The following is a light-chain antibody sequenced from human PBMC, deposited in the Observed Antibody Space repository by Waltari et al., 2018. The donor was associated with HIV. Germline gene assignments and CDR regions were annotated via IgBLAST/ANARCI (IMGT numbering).Light chain of an antibody. Sequence: QSALTQPHSVSAAPRQRVTISCSGTRSNIGKNAVNWYRQFPGTTPTLLIYFDDLLSSGVSDRFSASKSDTSASLAISGLQSEDEADYYCAAWDDNLNAMLFGGGTRLTVL. J-gene: IGLJ3*02. V-gene: IGLV1-36*01. CDR3: AAWDDNLNAML. CDR1: RSNIGKNA. CDR2: FDD.